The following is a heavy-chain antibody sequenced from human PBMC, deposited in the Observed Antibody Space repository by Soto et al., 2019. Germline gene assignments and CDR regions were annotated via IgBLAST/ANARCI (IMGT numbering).Heavy chain of an antibody. J-gene: IGHJ5*02. CDR1: GDTFTSYY. Sequence: ASVKVSCKAPGDTFTSYYLNWVRQAPGQGLEWMGVINHHVGSTKYAQKFQGRVTMTRDTSRSTVYMELRSLRSDDTAIYYCARSSGGNFGIIIEGSNWFDPWGQGTLVTVSS. CDR3: ARSSGGNFGIIIEGSNWFDP. V-gene: IGHV1-46*01. CDR2: INHHVGST. D-gene: IGHD3-3*01.